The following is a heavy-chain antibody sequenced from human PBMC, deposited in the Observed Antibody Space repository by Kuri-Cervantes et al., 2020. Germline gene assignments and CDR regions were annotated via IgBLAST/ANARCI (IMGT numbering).Heavy chain of an antibody. D-gene: IGHD2-15*01. CDR3: ARVYCSGGSCYGPFDY. CDR1: EFTFSSSG. V-gene: IGHV3-33*08. J-gene: IGHJ4*02. CDR2: IWYDGSHK. Sequence: SLKISCAASEFTFSSSGMHWVRQAPGKGLEWVTVIWYDGSHKYYADYVKGRFTISRDNSKNTLYLQMNSLRAEDTAVYYCARVYCSGGSCYGPFDYWGQGTQVTVSS.